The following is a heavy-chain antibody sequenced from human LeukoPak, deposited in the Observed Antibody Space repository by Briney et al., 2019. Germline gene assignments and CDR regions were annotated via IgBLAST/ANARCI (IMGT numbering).Heavy chain of an antibody. J-gene: IGHJ3*02. Sequence: GGSLRLSCAASGFTFSSYGMHWVRQAPGKGLEWVAVTSYDGSNKYYADSVKGRFTISRDNSKNTLYLQMNSLRAEDTAVYYCANQRRRAVAGKKDNDAFDIWGQGTMVTVSS. V-gene: IGHV3-30*18. D-gene: IGHD6-19*01. CDR3: ANQRRRAVAGKKDNDAFDI. CDR2: TSYDGSNK. CDR1: GFTFSSYG.